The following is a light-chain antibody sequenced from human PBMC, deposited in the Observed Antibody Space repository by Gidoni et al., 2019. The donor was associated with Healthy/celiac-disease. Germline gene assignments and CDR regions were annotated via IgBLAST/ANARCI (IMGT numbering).Light chain of an antibody. V-gene: IGKV1-9*01. CDR2: AAS. J-gene: IGKJ3*01. CDR1: QGISSY. CDR3: QQLNSYPRLT. Sequence: DIQLTQSPSFLSASVGDRVTITCRASQGISSYLAWYQQKPGKAPKLLLYAASTLQSGVPSRFIGSGSSTEFSLPISSLQHADFATYYCQQLNSYPRLTFGPGTKVDIK.